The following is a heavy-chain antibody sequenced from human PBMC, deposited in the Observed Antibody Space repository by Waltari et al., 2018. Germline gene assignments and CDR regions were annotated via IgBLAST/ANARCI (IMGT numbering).Heavy chain of an antibody. Sequence: QVQLQQWGAGLLKPSETLSLTCGESGASFGVFAWSWIRQAPGKGLEWIGDITHTGDSNINPSLKSRLTISVDTSKRQFSLELTSVTPADTAVYYCGRAPATSWFGYSVYWGQGTVVTVSS. CDR2: ITHTGDS. V-gene: IGHV4-34*01. J-gene: IGHJ4*02. D-gene: IGHD2-2*01. CDR3: GRAPATSWFGYSVY. CDR1: GASFGVFA.